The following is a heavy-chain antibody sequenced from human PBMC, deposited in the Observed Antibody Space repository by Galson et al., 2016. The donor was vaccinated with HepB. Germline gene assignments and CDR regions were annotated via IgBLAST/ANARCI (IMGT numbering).Heavy chain of an antibody. D-gene: IGHD1-26*01. J-gene: IGHJ5*02. CDR2: ISPRSNTV. CDR3: AGGSGSYLVYWFDP. V-gene: IGHV3-48*02. CDR1: GFTFSTYS. Sequence: SLRLSCAASGFTFSTYSMNWVRQAPGKGLEWISYISPRSNTVHYADSVKGRFTISRDNAKNSVYLQMNNLGDEDTAMYYCAGGSGSYLVYWFDPWGQGTQVIVSS.